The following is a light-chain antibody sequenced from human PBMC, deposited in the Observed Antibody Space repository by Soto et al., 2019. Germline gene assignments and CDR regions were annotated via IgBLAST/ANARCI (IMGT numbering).Light chain of an antibody. CDR1: QSVSSSF. V-gene: IGKV3-20*01. CDR3: QQYDSSPWK. J-gene: IGKJ1*01. Sequence: EIVLTHSPGTLSLSPGERATLSCRASQSVSSSFLAWYQQKPGQAPRLLIYGASTRATGIPDRFSGSGSGTDFTLTISRLEPEDFPVYYCQQYDSSPWKLGQGNKVEIK. CDR2: GAS.